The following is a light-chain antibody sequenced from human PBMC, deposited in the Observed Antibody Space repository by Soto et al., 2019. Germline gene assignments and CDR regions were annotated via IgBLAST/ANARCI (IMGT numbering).Light chain of an antibody. V-gene: IGKV1-39*01. J-gene: IGKJ1*01. CDR3: QQTYSTPRT. CDR1: QSISNY. Sequence: DVQMTQSPSSLSASVGDRVTITCRASQSISNYLNWYQQTPGKAPKLLIYTASSLQTGVPSRFSGSGSGTDFTLTISSLHPDDFATYYCQQTYSTPRTFGQGTKVEIK. CDR2: TAS.